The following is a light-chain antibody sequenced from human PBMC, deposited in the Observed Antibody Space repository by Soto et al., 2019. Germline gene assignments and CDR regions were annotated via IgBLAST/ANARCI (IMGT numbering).Light chain of an antibody. CDR1: SSDIGSNT. Sequence: QSVLTQPPSASGTPGQRVTISCSGSSSDIGSNTVNWYQQLPGTAPKLLIYSDNQRPSGVPARFSGSKSGTSASLAISGLHSEDEADYYCASWDDSLNGWVFGGGTKVTVL. CDR2: SDN. J-gene: IGLJ3*02. CDR3: ASWDDSLNGWV. V-gene: IGLV1-44*01.